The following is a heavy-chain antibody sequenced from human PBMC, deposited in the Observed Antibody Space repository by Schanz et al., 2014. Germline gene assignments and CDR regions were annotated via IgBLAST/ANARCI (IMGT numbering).Heavy chain of an antibody. D-gene: IGHD1-1*01. CDR2: VSSDGNND. Sequence: VQLLESGGGLVEPGGSLRLSCAASGFTFSTHAMHWVRQAPGKGLEWVALVSSDGNNDYYTDSVKGRFTISRDNSKNTLYLQMNSLRAEDTAVYFCAKIERNEDWGQGTLVTVSS. CDR3: AKIERNED. CDR1: GFTFSTHA. J-gene: IGHJ4*02. V-gene: IGHV3-30*18.